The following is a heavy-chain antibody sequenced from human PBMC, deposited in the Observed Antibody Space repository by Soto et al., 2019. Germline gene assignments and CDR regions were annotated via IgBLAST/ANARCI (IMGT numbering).Heavy chain of an antibody. CDR1: GGSISSYY. CDR3: VRTGLGWFDP. CDR2: IFYSGSS. D-gene: IGHD7-27*01. J-gene: IGHJ5*02. V-gene: IGHV4-59*01. Sequence: SETLSLTCTGSGGSISSYYWSWVRQPPGKGLEWIGYIFYSGSSNYNPSLKSPVTISVDASKNQFSLKLSSVTAADTAVYYCVRTGLGWFDPWGQGTLVTVSS.